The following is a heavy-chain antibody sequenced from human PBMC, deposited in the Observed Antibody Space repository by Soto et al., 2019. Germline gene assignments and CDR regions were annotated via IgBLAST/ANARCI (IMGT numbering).Heavy chain of an antibody. Sequence: QVQLVQSGAEVKKPGASVKVSCKASGYTFTSYAMHWVRQAPGQRLEWMGWINAGNGNTKYSQKFQGRVTITRDTSASTAYMELSSMRSEDTAVYYCAGVRITGITRANSAFHIWGQGTMVTVSS. CDR3: AGVRITGITRANSAFHI. V-gene: IGHV1-3*01. D-gene: IGHD1-20*01. CDR2: INAGNGNT. J-gene: IGHJ3*02. CDR1: GYTFTSYA.